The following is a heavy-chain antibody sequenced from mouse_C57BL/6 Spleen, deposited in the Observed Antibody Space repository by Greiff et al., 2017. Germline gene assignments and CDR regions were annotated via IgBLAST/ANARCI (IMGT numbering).Heavy chain of an antibody. CDR1: GFTFSSYA. V-gene: IGHV5-4*03. CDR3: ARCDIYYYGSRNPFAY. Sequence: EVMLVESGGGLVKPGGSLKLPCAASGFTFSSYAMSWVRQTPEKRLKWVATISNGGSYPYYPDNVKGRFTISKDNAKKNLYLQRRHLQSEDTAMYYCARCDIYYYGSRNPFAYWGQGTTLTVSS. CDR2: ISNGGSYP. J-gene: IGHJ2*01. D-gene: IGHD1-1*01.